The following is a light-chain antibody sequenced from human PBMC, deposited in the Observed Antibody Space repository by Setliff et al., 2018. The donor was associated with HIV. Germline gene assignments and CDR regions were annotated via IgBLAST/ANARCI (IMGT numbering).Light chain of an antibody. CDR3: ASYAGDDLYL. CDR2: EVS. V-gene: IGLV2-8*01. CDR1: SSDVGGYMS. J-gene: IGLJ1*01. Sequence: QSALTQPASVSGSPGQSITISCTGSSSDVGGYMSVSWYQQHPGKAPKLIIFEVSRRPSGVPDRFSGSKSGSTASLTVSGLQPEDEADYYCASYAGDDLYLIGPGTKV.